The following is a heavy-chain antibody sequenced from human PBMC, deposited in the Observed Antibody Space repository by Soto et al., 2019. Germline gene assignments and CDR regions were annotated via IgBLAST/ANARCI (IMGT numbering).Heavy chain of an antibody. CDR1: GGSISSYY. CDR3: ARGDYYYYYMDV. Sequence: SETLSLTCTVSGGSISSYYWSWIRQPPGKGLEWIGYIYYSGSTNYNPSLKSRVTISVDTSKNQFSLKLSSVTAADTAVYYCARGDYYYYYMDVWGKGATVTVSS. CDR2: IYYSGST. V-gene: IGHV4-59*01. J-gene: IGHJ6*03.